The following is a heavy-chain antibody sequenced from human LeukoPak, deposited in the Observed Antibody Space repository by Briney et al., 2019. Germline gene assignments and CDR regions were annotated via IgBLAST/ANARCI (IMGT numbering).Heavy chain of an antibody. CDR1: GFTFDDYA. Sequence: GRSLRLSCAASGFTFDDYAMHWVRQAPGKGLEWVSGISWNSGSIGYADSVKGRFTISRDNAKNSLYLQMNSLRAEDTALYYCAKDKGGSGSYYTDVGDYYYYGMDVWGQGTTVTVSS. CDR3: AKDKGGSGSYYTDVGDYYYYGMDV. J-gene: IGHJ6*02. D-gene: IGHD3-10*01. CDR2: ISWNSGSI. V-gene: IGHV3-9*01.